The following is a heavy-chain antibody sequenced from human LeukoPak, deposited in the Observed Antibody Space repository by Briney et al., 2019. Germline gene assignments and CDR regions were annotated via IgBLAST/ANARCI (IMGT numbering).Heavy chain of an antibody. D-gene: IGHD6-13*01. J-gene: IGHJ4*02. Sequence: TGGPLRLSCTASGFIFSSYSMNWVRQAPGKGLEWVSSITTRSTYIYYADSVKGRFTISRDNAKNSLYLQMNSLRAEDTAVYYCARGKSSKQQVARLLDYWGQGTLVTVSS. CDR1: GFIFSSYS. CDR2: ITTRSTYI. CDR3: ARGKSSKQQVARLLDY. V-gene: IGHV3-21*01.